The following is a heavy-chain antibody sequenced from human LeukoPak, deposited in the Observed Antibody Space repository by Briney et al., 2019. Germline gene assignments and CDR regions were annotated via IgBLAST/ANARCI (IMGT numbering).Heavy chain of an antibody. D-gene: IGHD6-19*01. CDR2: INHSGST. J-gene: IGHJ5*02. CDR1: GGSFSGYY. V-gene: IGHV4-34*01. Sequence: NPSETLPLTCAVYGGSFSGYYWSWIRQPPGKGLEWIGEINHSGSTNYNPSLKSRVTISVDTSKNQFSLKLSSVTAADTAVYYCARVVAAVADNWFDPWGQGTLVTVSS. CDR3: ARVVAAVADNWFDP.